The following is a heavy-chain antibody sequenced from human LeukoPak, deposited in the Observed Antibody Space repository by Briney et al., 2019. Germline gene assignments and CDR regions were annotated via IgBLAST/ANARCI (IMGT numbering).Heavy chain of an antibody. V-gene: IGHV3-21*01. CDR2: IRSSSNYI. CDR1: GFTFSTYS. D-gene: IGHD7-27*01. J-gene: IGHJ4*02. CDR3: ARSENWGKNFDY. Sequence: GGSLRLSCAASGFTFSTYSMNWVRQAPGKGLEWVSSIRSSSNYIYYADSVKGRFTVSRDNAQNSLYLQMNSLRAEDTAVYYCARSENWGKNFDYWGQGTLVTVSS.